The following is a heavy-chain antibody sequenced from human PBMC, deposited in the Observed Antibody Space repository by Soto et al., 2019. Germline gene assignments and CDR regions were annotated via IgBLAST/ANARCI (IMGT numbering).Heavy chain of an antibody. CDR3: AGFAYYDFWSGHYYFDY. D-gene: IGHD3-3*01. V-gene: IGHV4-59*01. J-gene: IGHJ4*02. CDR2: IYYSGST. Sequence: SETLSLTCTVSGGSISSYYWSWIRQPPGKGLEWIGYIYYSGSTNYNPSLKSRVTISVDTSKNQFSLKLSSVTAADTAVYYCAGFAYYDFWSGHYYFDYWGQGTLVTVSS. CDR1: GGSISSYY.